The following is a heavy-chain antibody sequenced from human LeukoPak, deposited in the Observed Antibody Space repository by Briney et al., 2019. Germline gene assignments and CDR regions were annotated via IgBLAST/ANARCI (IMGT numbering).Heavy chain of an antibody. CDR2: IYSGGST. D-gene: IGHD2-2*01. V-gene: IGHV3-66*01. CDR1: GFTVSSNY. J-gene: IGHJ6*03. Sequence: GGSLRLSCAASGFTVSSNYMSWVRQAPGKGLEWVSVIYSGGSTYYADSVKSRFTISRDNSKNTLYLQMNSLRAEDTAVYYCARVQYGRAWRYYYYYMDVWGKGTTVTISS. CDR3: ARVQYGRAWRYYYYYMDV.